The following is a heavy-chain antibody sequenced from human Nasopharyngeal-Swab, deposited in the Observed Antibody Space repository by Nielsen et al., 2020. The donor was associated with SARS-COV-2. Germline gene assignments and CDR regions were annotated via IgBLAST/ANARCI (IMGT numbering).Heavy chain of an antibody. CDR1: GGTFSRYA. V-gene: IGHV1-18*01. CDR2: ISAYNGNT. Sequence: ASVKVSCKASGGTFSRYAISWVRQAPGQGLEWMGWISAYNGNTNYAQKLQGRVTMTTDTSTSTAYMELRSLRSDDTAVYYCARVGESDYYDSSGYYHYWGQGTLVTVSS. CDR3: ARVGESDYYDSSGYYHY. D-gene: IGHD3-22*01. J-gene: IGHJ4*02.